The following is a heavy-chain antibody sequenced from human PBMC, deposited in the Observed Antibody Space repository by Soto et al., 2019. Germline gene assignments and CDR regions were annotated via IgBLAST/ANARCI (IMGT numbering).Heavy chain of an antibody. J-gene: IGHJ4*02. CDR1: GGTFSSYA. CDR2: IIPIFGTA. Sequence: QVQLVQSGAEVKKPGSSVKVSCKASGGTFSSYAISWVRQAPGQGLEWMGGIIPIFGTANYAQKFQGRVTITADESTSTAYMELSSLRSEDTAVYYCARAHQNIVATILLTFDYWGQGTLVTVSS. CDR3: ARAHQNIVATILLTFDY. V-gene: IGHV1-69*12. D-gene: IGHD5-12*01.